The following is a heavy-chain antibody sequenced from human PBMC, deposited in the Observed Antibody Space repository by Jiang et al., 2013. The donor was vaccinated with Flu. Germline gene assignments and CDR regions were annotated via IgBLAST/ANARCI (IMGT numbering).Heavy chain of an antibody. J-gene: IGHJ6*02. CDR3: AGGSPADYGMDV. CDR2: ISPYTGNT. Sequence: SGAEVKKPGASVRVSCKASGYTFSSYGISWVRQAPGQGLEWMGWISPYTGNTNEAQNLQGRVTMTTDTSTNTAYMELRSLRTDDTAVYYCAGGSPADYGMDVWGQGTTVTVSS. CDR1: GYTFSSYG. D-gene: IGHD3-10*01. V-gene: IGHV1-18*01.